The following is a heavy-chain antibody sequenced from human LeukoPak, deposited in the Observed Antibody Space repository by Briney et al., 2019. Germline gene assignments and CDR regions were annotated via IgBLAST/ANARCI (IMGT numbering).Heavy chain of an antibody. J-gene: IGHJ4*02. Sequence: PSETLSLTCTVSGGSISSYYWSWIRQPPGKGLEWIGYIYYSGSTNYNPSLKSRVTISVDTSKNQFSLKLSSVTAADTAVYYCARHDYGDYPFDYCGQGTLVTVSS. CDR1: GGSISSYY. CDR3: ARHDYGDYPFDY. D-gene: IGHD4-17*01. V-gene: IGHV4-59*01. CDR2: IYYSGST.